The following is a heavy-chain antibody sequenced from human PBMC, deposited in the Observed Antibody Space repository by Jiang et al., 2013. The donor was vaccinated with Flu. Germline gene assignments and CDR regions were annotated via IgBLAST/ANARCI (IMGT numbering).Heavy chain of an antibody. CDR2: ISYDGSNK. CDR3: AKDQGSSVAVAGGFDY. CDR1: GFTFSSYG. D-gene: IGHD6-19*01. Sequence: QLVESGGGLVQPGGSLRLSCAASGFTFSSYGMHWVRQAPGKGLEWVAVISYDGSNKYYADSVKGRFTISRDNSKNTLYLQMNSLRAEDTAVYYCAKDQGSSVAVAGGFDYWGQGTLVTVSS. J-gene: IGHJ4*02. V-gene: IGHV3-30*18.